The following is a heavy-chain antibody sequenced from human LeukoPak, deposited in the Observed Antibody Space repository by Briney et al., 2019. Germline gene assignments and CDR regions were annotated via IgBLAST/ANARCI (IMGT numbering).Heavy chain of an antibody. CDR3: ERGRVWYSSSFHGMDV. D-gene: IGHD6-6*01. J-gene: IGHJ6*02. CDR2: ISSSGSTI. CDR1: GFTFSDYY. V-gene: IGHV3-11*01. Sequence: GGSLRLSCAASGFTFSDYYMSWIRQAPGKGLEWVSYISSSGSTIYYADSVKGRFTISRDNAKNSVYLQMNSLRAEDRAVYYCERGRVWYSSSFHGMDVWGQGTTVTVSS.